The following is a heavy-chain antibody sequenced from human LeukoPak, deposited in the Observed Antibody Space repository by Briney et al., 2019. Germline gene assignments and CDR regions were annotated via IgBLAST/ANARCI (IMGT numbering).Heavy chain of an antibody. Sequence: GGSLRLSCAASEFAFSAHWMHWVRQVPGKGLVYIAYIDNDGTNTNYADSVKGRFTISRDNAKNTLYLQMNSLRVEDTAVYYCVRDRPHNCFDPWGQGTLVTVSS. CDR2: IDNDGTNT. CDR3: VRDRPHNCFDP. D-gene: IGHD6-6*01. J-gene: IGHJ5*02. V-gene: IGHV3-74*01. CDR1: EFAFSAHW.